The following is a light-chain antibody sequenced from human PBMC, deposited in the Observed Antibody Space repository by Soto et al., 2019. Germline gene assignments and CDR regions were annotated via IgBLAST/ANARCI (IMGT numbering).Light chain of an antibody. V-gene: IGKV1-39*01. CDR2: TAS. CDR3: QQSDRAPLT. J-gene: IGKJ4*01. CDR1: QTVKY. Sequence: DIPMTQSPSSLSASVGDRVTITCRASQTVKYLNWYQQIPGKAPKFMISTASILQSGVPSRFSGSGSGTEFSLTINTLQREDFATYYFQQSDRAPLTFGGGTKVEVK.